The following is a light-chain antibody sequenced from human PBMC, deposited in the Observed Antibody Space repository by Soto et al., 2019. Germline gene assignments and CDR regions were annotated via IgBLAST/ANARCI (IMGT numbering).Light chain of an antibody. CDR2: EVS. CDR3: SSYAGSNNLV. V-gene: IGLV2-8*01. Sequence: QSALTQPPSASGSPGQSVTISCTGTSSDVGGYNYVSWYQQHPGKAPKLMIYEVSKRPSGVPDRFSGSKSGNTASLTVSGLQAEDDAHYYCSSYAGSNNLVFGGGTKLTVL. CDR1: SSDVGGYNY. J-gene: IGLJ2*01.